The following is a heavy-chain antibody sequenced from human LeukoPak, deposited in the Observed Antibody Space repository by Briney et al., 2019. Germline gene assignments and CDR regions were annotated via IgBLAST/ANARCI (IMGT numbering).Heavy chain of an antibody. D-gene: IGHD3-16*02. CDR3: ARHKSLYDYVWGSYRPQPNFDY. Sequence: SETLSLTCAVYGGSFSGYYWSWIRQPPGKGLEWIGEINHSGSTNYNPSLKSRVTISVDTSKNQFSLTLSSVTAADTAVYYCARHKSLYDYVWGSYRPQPNFDYWGQGTLVTVSS. V-gene: IGHV4-34*01. CDR1: GGSFSGYY. J-gene: IGHJ4*02. CDR2: INHSGST.